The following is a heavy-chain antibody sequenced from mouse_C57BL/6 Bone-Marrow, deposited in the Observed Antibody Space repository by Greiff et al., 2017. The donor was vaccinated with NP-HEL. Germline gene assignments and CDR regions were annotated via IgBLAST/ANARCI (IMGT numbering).Heavy chain of an antibody. V-gene: IGHV5-12*01. CDR2: ISNGGGST. CDR3: AMGITTVVAHWYFDV. J-gene: IGHJ1*03. Sequence: EVKLVESGGGLVQPGGSLKLSCAASGFTFSDYYMYWVRQTPEKRLEWVAYISNGGGSTYYPDTVKGRFTISRDNAKNTLYLQMSRLKSEDTAMYYCAMGITTVVAHWYFDVWGTGTTVTVSS. CDR1: GFTFSDYY. D-gene: IGHD1-1*01.